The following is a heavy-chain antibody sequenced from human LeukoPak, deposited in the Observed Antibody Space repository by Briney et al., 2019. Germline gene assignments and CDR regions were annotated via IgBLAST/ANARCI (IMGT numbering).Heavy chain of an antibody. Sequence: GRSLRLSCAASGFTFSSYAMHWVRQAPGKGLEGVAVISHDGSNKYYADSVKGRFTISRDNSKNTLYLQMNSLRAEDTAVYYCAKGRDQWLVRYYFDYWGQGTLVTVSS. V-gene: IGHV3-30*04. J-gene: IGHJ4*02. D-gene: IGHD6-19*01. CDR2: ISHDGSNK. CDR1: GFTFSSYA. CDR3: AKGRDQWLVRYYFDY.